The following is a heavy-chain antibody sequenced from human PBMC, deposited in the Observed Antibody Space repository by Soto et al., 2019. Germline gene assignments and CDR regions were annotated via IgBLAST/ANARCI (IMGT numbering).Heavy chain of an antibody. D-gene: IGHD6-19*01. J-gene: IGHJ4*02. CDR1: GGSISSGGYY. V-gene: IGHV4-31*03. Sequence: PSETLSLTCTVSGGSISSGGYYWSWIRQHPGKGLEWIGYIYYSGSTYYNPSLKSRVTISVDTSKNQFSLKLSSVTAADTAVYYCARGDAVAGPYYFDYWGQGTLVTVSS. CDR2: IYYSGST. CDR3: ARGDAVAGPYYFDY.